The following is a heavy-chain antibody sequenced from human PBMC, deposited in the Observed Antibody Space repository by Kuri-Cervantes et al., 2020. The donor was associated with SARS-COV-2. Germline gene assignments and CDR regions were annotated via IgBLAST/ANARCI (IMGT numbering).Heavy chain of an antibody. V-gene: IGHV4-39*01. D-gene: IGHD6-19*01. Sequence: SETLSLTCTVSGDSITSSSYYWGWIRQPPGKRLEWIGNIYNSGSTYYNPSLKSRVTISVDTSKKQFSLKLSSVTAADTAMYYCVTSLPRSGWDGEDAFDIWGQGTMVTVSS. CDR2: IYNSGST. CDR1: GDSITSSSYY. CDR3: VTSLPRSGWDGEDAFDI. J-gene: IGHJ3*02.